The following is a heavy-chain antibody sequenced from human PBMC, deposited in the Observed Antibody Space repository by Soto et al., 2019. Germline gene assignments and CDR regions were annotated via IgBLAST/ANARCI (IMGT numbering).Heavy chain of an antibody. J-gene: IGHJ5*02. Sequence: QVQLVESGGGLVKPGGSLRLSCAASGLTFSDYYMSWIRQAPGKGLEWVSYITSSGSYTKYADSVKGRFTISRDNAKNSLYLQMNSLRAEDTAVYYCARDADTSCHFSWFDPWGQGTLVTVSS. CDR3: ARDADTSCHFSWFDP. V-gene: IGHV3-11*05. CDR1: GLTFSDYY. D-gene: IGHD1-26*01. CDR2: ITSSGSYT.